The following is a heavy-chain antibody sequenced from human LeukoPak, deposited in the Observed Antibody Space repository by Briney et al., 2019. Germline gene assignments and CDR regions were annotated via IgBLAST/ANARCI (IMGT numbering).Heavy chain of an antibody. V-gene: IGHV3-23*01. CDR1: GFTFSSYA. D-gene: IGHD2-8*02. J-gene: IGHJ4*02. Sequence: GGSLRLSCAASGFTFSSYAMSWVRQAPGKGLEWVSTISGNGRSTYYGDSVKGRFTISRDNSKDTLSLQMNSLRAEDTAVYYCAKEYYVLLVYALGGSFDYWGRGTLVTVSS. CDR2: ISGNGRST. CDR3: AKEYYVLLVYALGGSFDY.